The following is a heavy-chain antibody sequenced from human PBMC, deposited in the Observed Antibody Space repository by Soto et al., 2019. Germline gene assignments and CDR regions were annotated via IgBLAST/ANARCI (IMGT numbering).Heavy chain of an antibody. CDR1: QFTFSSYW. V-gene: IGHV3-7*01. D-gene: IGHD1-26*01. Sequence: GGSLRLSCAASQFTFSSYWMNWVRQAPGKGLQWVANIKQDGSEKYYADSVKGRFTISRDNSKNTLYLQMNSLGAEDTAVYYCARDFVVGGPTINYYYGMDVWGQGTTVTVSS. CDR2: IKQDGSEK. J-gene: IGHJ6*02. CDR3: ARDFVVGGPTINYYYGMDV.